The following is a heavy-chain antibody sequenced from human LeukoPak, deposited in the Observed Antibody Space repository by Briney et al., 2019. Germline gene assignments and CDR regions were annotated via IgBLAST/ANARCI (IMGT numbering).Heavy chain of an antibody. CDR3: ARVTYDRSGYYNGIPY. D-gene: IGHD3-22*01. Sequence: GASVKVSCKASGYTFTSYGISWVRQAPGQGVEWMGWISAYNGNTNYAQKLQGRVTMTTDTSTSTAYMELRSLRSDDTAVYYCARVTYDRSGYYNGIPYWGQGTLVIVSS. CDR2: ISAYNGNT. J-gene: IGHJ4*02. CDR1: GYTFTSYG. V-gene: IGHV1-18*01.